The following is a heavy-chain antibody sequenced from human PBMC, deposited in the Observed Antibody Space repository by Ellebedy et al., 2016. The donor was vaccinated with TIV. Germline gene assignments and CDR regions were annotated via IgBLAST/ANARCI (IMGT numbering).Heavy chain of an antibody. Sequence: GGSLRLXXSASGFTFTRFSMHWVRQAPGKGLEYVSSISSNGVRTYYVDSVKGRFTISRDNSRNTLYLQMSSLRAEDTAVYYCASLLYYYASGTYYNPDYWGQGTLVTVSS. V-gene: IGHV3-64*04. D-gene: IGHD3-10*01. J-gene: IGHJ4*02. CDR1: GFTFTRFS. CDR3: ASLLYYYASGTYYNPDY. CDR2: ISSNGVRT.